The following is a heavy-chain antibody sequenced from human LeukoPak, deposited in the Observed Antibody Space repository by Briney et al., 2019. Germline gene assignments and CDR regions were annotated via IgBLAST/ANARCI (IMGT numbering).Heavy chain of an antibody. Sequence: GGSLRLSCAASGFTFSDYTMNWVRQAPGKGLECISYISSSSRTIYYADSVEGRFTISRDNAKNSVYLQMNSLRAEDTAVYYCARERDWNYVGYFDFWGPGTLLTVSS. J-gene: IGHJ4*02. D-gene: IGHD1-7*01. CDR3: ARERDWNYVGYFDF. CDR2: ISSSSRTI. CDR1: GFTFSDYT. V-gene: IGHV3-48*01.